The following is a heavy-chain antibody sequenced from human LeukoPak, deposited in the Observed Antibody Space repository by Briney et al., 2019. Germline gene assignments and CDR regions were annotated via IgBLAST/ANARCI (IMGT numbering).Heavy chain of an antibody. CDR3: AGLGVMVLVYQFEY. CDR2: ISYSGST. D-gene: IGHD2-8*01. Sequence: SETLPLTCAVSGGSITSSKYFWGWIRQPPGKELELIGIISYSGSTDYNPSLKSRVTISTDTSKNQFSLKLTSVTAADTAVYYCAGLGVMVLVYQFEYWGRGTPVTVSS. CDR1: GGSITSSKYF. J-gene: IGHJ4*02. V-gene: IGHV4-39*07.